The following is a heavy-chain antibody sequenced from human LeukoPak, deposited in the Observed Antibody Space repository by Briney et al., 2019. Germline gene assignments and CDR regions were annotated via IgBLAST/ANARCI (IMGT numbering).Heavy chain of an antibody. V-gene: IGHV3-74*01. D-gene: IGHD3-22*01. J-gene: IGHJ4*02. CDR1: GFTFGTYW. Sequence: GGSLRLSCAASGFTFGTYWMHWVRQAPGKGLVWVSRINGDGSSTSYADSVKGRFTISRDNAKNTVYLKMDSLRADDTAVYYCARGYSSGYRIDYWGQGTLVTVSS. CDR3: ARGYSSGYRIDY. CDR2: INGDGSST.